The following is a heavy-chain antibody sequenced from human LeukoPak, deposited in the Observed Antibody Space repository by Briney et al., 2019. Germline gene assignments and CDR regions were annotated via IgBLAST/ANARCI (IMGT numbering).Heavy chain of an antibody. V-gene: IGHV4-38-2*02. CDR2: IYHSGST. Sequence: PSETLSLTCTVSGYSISSGYYWGWIRQPPGKGLEWIGSIYHSGSTYYNPSLKSRVTISVDTSKNQFSLKLSSVTAADTAVYYCARVRDYYDSSGLDAFDIWGQGTMVTVSS. J-gene: IGHJ3*02. D-gene: IGHD3-22*01. CDR1: GYSISSGYY. CDR3: ARVRDYYDSSGLDAFDI.